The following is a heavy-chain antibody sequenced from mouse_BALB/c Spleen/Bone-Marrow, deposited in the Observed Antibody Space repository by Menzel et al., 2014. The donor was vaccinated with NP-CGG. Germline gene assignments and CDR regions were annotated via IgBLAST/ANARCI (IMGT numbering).Heavy chain of an antibody. V-gene: IGHV1-84*02. J-gene: IGHJ2*01. Sequence: QVQLQQSGPELVKPGASVKISCKAPGYTFTDYYINWVKQKPGQGLERIGWIYPGSGNTKYNEKFKGKATLTVDTSSSTAYMQLSSLTSEDTAVYFCARSPYYGNYDDYWGQGTTLTVSS. CDR1: GYTFTDYY. CDR2: IYPGSGNT. CDR3: ARSPYYGNYDDY. D-gene: IGHD2-10*01.